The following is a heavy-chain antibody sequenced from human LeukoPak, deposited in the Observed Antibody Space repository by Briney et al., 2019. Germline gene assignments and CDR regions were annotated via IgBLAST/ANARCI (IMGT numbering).Heavy chain of an antibody. J-gene: IGHJ3*02. D-gene: IGHD6-19*01. CDR1: GFTFSSYS. V-gene: IGHV3-21*01. CDR3: AIRGSSGWYPEGAFDI. CDR2: ISSSSSYI. Sequence: SGGSLRLSCAASGFTFSSYSMNWVRQAPGKGLEWVSSISSSSSYIYYADSVKGRFTISRDNAKNSLYLQMNSLRAEDTAVYYCAIRGSSGWYPEGAFDIWGQGTMVTVSS.